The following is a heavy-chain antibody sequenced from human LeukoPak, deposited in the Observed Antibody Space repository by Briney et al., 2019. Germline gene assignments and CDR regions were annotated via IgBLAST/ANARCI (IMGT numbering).Heavy chain of an antibody. CDR1: GYTFTSYG. J-gene: IGHJ4*02. CDR3: ARDRTGKSGRTRGGGNCSSTSCYLDY. V-gene: IGHV1-69*06. Sequence: ASVKVSCKASGYTFTSYGISWVRQAPGQGLDWMGGIIPIIGTANYAQKFQGRVTITADKSTSTAYMELSSLRSEDTAVYYCARDRTGKSGRTRGGGNCSSTSCYLDYWGQGTLVTVSS. D-gene: IGHD2-2*01. CDR2: IIPIIGTA.